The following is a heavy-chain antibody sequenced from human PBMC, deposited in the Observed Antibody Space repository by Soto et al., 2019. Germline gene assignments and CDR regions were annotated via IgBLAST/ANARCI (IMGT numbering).Heavy chain of an antibody. CDR3: ASSYNWNPTGRNWFDP. CDR2: IYYSGST. V-gene: IGHV4-30-4*01. CDR1: GGSISSGDYY. Sequence: QVQLQESGPGLVKPSQTLSLTCTVSGGSISSGDYYWCWIRQPPGKGLEWIGYIYYSGSTYYNPSLKSRVTISVDTSKNQFSLKLSSVTAADTAVYYCASSYNWNPTGRNWFDPWGQGTLVTVSS. J-gene: IGHJ5*02. D-gene: IGHD1-20*01.